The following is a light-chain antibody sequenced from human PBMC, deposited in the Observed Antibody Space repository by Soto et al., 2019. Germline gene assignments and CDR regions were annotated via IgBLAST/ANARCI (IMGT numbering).Light chain of an antibody. J-gene: IGLJ1*01. Sequence: QAVVTQPPSVSGAPGQRVTISCTGSGANIGAGYDVHWYQQLPGTAPKLLIFANINRPSGVPDRFSGSKSGTSVSLAITGLRAEDEADYYCQSYDSSLSCYVFGTGTKLTVL. V-gene: IGLV1-40*01. CDR2: ANI. CDR1: GANIGAGYD. CDR3: QSYDSSLSCYV.